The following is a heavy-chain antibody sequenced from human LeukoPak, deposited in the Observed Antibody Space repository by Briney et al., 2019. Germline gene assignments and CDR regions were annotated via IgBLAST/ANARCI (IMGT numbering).Heavy chain of an antibody. Sequence: PSETLSLTCTVSGGSIGSYYWSWIRQPPGKGLEWIGYIYYSGSANYNPSLKSRVTISVDTSKNQFSLKLSSVTAADTAVYYCARVVAPRGWFDPWGQGTLVTVSS. D-gene: IGHD2-21*01. CDR1: GGSIGSYY. CDR3: ARVVAPRGWFDP. V-gene: IGHV4-59*08. J-gene: IGHJ5*02. CDR2: IYYSGSA.